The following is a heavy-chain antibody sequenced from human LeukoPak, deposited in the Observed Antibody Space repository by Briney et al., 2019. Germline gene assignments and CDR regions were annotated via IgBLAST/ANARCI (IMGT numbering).Heavy chain of an antibody. D-gene: IGHD3-22*01. CDR2: INPNSGGT. V-gene: IGHV1-2*06. J-gene: IGHJ4*02. CDR3: ARGSNSVYYFNVVAPYYFDY. CDR1: GYTFTGYY. Sequence: ASVKVSXKASGYTFTGYYMHWVRQAPGQGLEWMGRINPNSGGTNYAQKFQGRVTMTRDTSINTAYMDLSRLRSDDTAVYYCARGSNSVYYFNVVAPYYFDYWGQGTLVTVSS.